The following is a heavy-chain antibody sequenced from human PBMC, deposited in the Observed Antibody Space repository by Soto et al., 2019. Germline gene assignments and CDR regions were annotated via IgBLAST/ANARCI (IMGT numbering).Heavy chain of an antibody. D-gene: IGHD5-12*01. CDR2: MKSITAAGTT. J-gene: IGHJ4*02. V-gene: IGHV3-15*01. Sequence: EVQLVQSGGGLVKPGESLTLSCAGSGFTFANAWMSWVRQAPGKGLEWVGRMKSITAAGTTDLAAPVKGRFSISRDESKNTWYLRMTNVKVEDTALYYCLTERGAGSYNGYAREDHWGQGTLVTVSS. CDR3: LTERGAGSYNGYAREDH. CDR1: GFTFANAW.